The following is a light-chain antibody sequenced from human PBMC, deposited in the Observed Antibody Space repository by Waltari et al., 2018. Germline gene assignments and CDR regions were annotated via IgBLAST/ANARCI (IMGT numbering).Light chain of an antibody. CDR2: RNN. J-gene: IGLJ3*02. CDR1: RSNIGNHY. Sequence: QSVLTQPPSASGTPGQRVTISCSGSRSNIGNHYVYWYQQLPGTAPKPLIYRNNQRPSGVPDRFSGSKSGTSASLAISGLRSEDEADYYCAAWDDSLSGRVFGGGTKVTVL. CDR3: AAWDDSLSGRV. V-gene: IGLV1-47*01.